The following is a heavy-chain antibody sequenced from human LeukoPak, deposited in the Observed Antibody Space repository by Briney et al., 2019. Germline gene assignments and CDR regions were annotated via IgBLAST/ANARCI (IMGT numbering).Heavy chain of an antibody. D-gene: IGHD2-15*01. CDR2: IHSGGKT. Sequence: PGGSLRLSCAACGFTVSSSYMSWVRQAPGKGLEWVSVIHSGGKTYYADSVKGRFSISRDNSKNTLYLQMNSLRAQDTAVYYCTRDLNSGGSCWGQGALVTVSS. CDR1: GFTVSSSY. J-gene: IGHJ4*02. CDR3: TRDLNSGGSC. V-gene: IGHV3-53*01.